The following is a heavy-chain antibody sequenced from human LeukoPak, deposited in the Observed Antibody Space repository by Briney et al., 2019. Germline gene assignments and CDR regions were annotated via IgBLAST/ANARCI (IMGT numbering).Heavy chain of an antibody. CDR1: GYTFTSYG. CDR2: VSTYNGNT. Sequence: ASVKVSCKASGYTFTSYGISWVRQAPGQGLQWMGWVSTYNGNTNYAQKFQGRVTMPTDTSTRIVYMELRSLRSDDTAVYYCARGMNYMDVWGKGTTVTVSS. V-gene: IGHV1-18*01. J-gene: IGHJ6*03. CDR3: ARGMNYMDV.